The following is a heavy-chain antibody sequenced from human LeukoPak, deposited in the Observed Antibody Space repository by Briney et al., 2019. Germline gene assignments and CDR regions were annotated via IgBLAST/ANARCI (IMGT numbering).Heavy chain of an antibody. CDR1: GFTFSGYG. Sequence: GGSLRLSCAASGFTFSGYGMHWVRQAPGKGLEWVAVIWYDGSKKYYVDSVKGRFTVSRDNSKDTLYLQMDSLRVEDTAVYYCARTRGYSYGPPFDFWGQGTLVTVSS. CDR3: ARTRGYSYGPPFDF. J-gene: IGHJ4*02. D-gene: IGHD5-18*01. V-gene: IGHV3-33*01. CDR2: IWYDGSKK.